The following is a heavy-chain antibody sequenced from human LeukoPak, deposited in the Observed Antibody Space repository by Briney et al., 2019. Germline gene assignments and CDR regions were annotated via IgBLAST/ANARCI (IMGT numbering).Heavy chain of an antibody. V-gene: IGHV4-59*08. J-gene: IGHJ4*02. CDR2: IYYSGST. D-gene: IGHD3-10*01. CDR3: ARRKTGLLWFGEPFFDY. Sequence: SETLSLTCTVSGGSISSYYWSWIRQPPGKGLEWIGYIYYSGSTNYNPSLKSRVTISVDTSNNQFSLKLSSVTAADTAVYYCARRKTGLLWFGEPFFDYWGQGTLVTVSS. CDR1: GGSISSYY.